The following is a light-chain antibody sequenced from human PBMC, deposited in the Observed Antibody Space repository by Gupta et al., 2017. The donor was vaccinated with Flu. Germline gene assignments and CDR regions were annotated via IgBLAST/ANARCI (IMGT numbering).Light chain of an antibody. Sequence: LTHPPSASVDPGQPAWTTLGGNNIGSKSVHCYQQKPGQDPVLVVYVDSDRPTGLPERFSGSNSGNTATLTISRVEAGDEADYYCQVWDSRSDHPNWVFGGGTKLTVL. CDR3: QVWDSRSDHPNWV. J-gene: IGLJ3*02. CDR1: NIGSKS. CDR2: VDS. V-gene: IGLV3-21*02.